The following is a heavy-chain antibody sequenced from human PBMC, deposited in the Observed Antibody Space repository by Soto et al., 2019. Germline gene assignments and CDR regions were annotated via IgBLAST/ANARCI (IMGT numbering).Heavy chain of an antibody. V-gene: IGHV2-26*01. CDR2: IFSNDEK. J-gene: IGHJ6*02. CDR1: GFSLSNARMG. CDR3: ARIVLSYDEILTGPYYYYYGMAV. D-gene: IGHD3-9*01. Sequence: QVTLKEAGPVLVKPTETLTLTCTVSGFSLSNARMGVSWIRQPPGKALEWLAHIFSNDEKSYSTSLKSRLTISKDTSKSQVVLTMTNMDPVDTATYYCARIVLSYDEILTGPYYYYYGMAVWGQGTTVTVSS.